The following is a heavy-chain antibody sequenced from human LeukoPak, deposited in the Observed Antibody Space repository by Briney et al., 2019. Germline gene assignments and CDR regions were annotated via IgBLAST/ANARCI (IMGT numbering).Heavy chain of an antibody. V-gene: IGHV1-2*02. Sequence: ASVKVSCKASGYTFTGYYMHWVRQAPREGLEWMGWINPNSGGTNYAQKFQGRVTMTRDTSISTAYMELSRLRSDDTAVYYCARDLGYCSGGSCYEFDYWGQGTLVTVSS. CDR1: GYTFTGYY. J-gene: IGHJ4*02. CDR3: ARDLGYCSGGSCYEFDY. D-gene: IGHD2-15*01. CDR2: INPNSGGT.